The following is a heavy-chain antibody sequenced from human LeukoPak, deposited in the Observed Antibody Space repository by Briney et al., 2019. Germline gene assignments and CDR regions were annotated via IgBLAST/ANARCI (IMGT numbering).Heavy chain of an antibody. CDR1: GFTFSSYW. V-gene: IGHV3-74*01. CDR2: IKSDGCST. D-gene: IGHD5-12*01. CDR3: ARDRGYTQDY. Sequence: GGSLRLSCAAAGFTFSSYWMHWVRQAPGKGLVWVSHIKSDGCSTTYADSVKGRFTISRDNAKNTLYLQMNSLRAEDTAVYYCARDRGYTQDYWGQGTLVTVSS. J-gene: IGHJ4*02.